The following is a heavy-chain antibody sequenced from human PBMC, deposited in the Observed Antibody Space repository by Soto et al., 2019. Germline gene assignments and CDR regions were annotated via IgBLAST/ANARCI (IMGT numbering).Heavy chain of an antibody. Sequence: QVKLVESGGGVVQPGLSLRLSCEGSGFTFDWFGMHWVRQAPGKGLEWVAVISYDGSTKYYADSVEGRFTISRDNSKNTVYLQMNSVGREDTALYCCAEASPSYYDLFDFWGQGTLVTVSS. J-gene: IGHJ4*02. V-gene: IGHV3-30*18. D-gene: IGHD3-16*01. CDR1: GFTFDWFG. CDR3: AEASPSYYDLFDF. CDR2: ISYDGSTK.